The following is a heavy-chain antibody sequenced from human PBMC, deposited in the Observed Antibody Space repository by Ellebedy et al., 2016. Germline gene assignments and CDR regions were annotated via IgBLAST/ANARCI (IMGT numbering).Heavy chain of an antibody. CDR3: ARDRPYYDSSGDAFDI. CDR1: GFTFSSYS. Sequence: GGSLRLXXAASGFTFSSYSMNWVRQAPGKGLEWVSSISSSSSYIYYADSVKGRFTISRDNAKNSLYLQMNSLRAEDTAVYYCARDRPYYDSSGDAFDIWGQGTMVTVSS. V-gene: IGHV3-21*01. D-gene: IGHD3-22*01. J-gene: IGHJ3*02. CDR2: ISSSSSYI.